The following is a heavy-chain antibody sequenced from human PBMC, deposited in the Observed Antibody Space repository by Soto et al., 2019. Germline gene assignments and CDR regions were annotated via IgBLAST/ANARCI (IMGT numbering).Heavy chain of an antibody. CDR3: ARQMIVVADNWFDP. D-gene: IGHD3-22*01. V-gene: IGHV4-59*01. CDR2: IYYSGST. J-gene: IGHJ5*02. Sequence: SETLSLTCTVSGGSISSYYWSWIRQPPGKGLEWIGYIYYSGSTNYNPSLKSRVTISVDTSKNQFSLKLSSVTAADTAVYYCARQMIVVADNWFDPWGQGTLVTVSS. CDR1: GGSISSYY.